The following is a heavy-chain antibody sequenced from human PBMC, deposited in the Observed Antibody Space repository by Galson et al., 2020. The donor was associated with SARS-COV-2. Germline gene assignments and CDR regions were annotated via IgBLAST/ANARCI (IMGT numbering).Heavy chain of an antibody. D-gene: IGHD2-2*01. J-gene: IGHJ6*02. V-gene: IGHV4-39*07. CDR3: ARSLKGVVPARGATPDV. CDR1: GGPISSTSYY. CDR2: IHYSGST. Sequence: SETLSLTCTVSGGPISSTSYYWRWIRQPPGKGLEAIWSIHYSGSTYYNPSLKSRVTISVDTSKNQFSLKLSSVTAADTAVYYCARSLKGVVPARGATPDVWGQGTTVTVSS.